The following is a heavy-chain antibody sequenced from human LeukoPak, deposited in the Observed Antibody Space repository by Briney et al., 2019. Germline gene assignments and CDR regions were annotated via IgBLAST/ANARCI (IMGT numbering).Heavy chain of an antibody. CDR3: ARDSGYYYESQWFDP. CDR2: INPNSGGT. V-gene: IGHV1-2*02. Sequence: ASVKVSCKASGYTFTGYYMHWVRQAPGQGLEWMGWINPNSGGTNYARKFQGRVTMTRDTSISTAYMELSRLRSDDTAVYYCARDSGYYYESQWFDPWGQGTLVTVSS. J-gene: IGHJ5*02. D-gene: IGHD3-22*01. CDR1: GYTFTGYY.